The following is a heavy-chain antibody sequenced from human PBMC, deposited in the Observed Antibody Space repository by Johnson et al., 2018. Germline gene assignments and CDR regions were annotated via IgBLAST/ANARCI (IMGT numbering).Heavy chain of an antibody. CDR3: ARGPTVVTNYHYGMDV. Sequence: VQLQESGGDVVKPGGSLRLSCAASGFNFTNAWMSWVRQAPGKGLEWVGRIRNKAKIYTTESAAYVIGRFTISRDDSKNSVWLQMNSLKPEDTAVYYCARGPTVVTNYHYGMDVWGPGTAVIVSS. J-gene: IGHJ6*02. CDR1: GFNFTNAW. V-gene: IGHV3-72*01. D-gene: IGHD4-23*01. CDR2: IRNKAKIYTT.